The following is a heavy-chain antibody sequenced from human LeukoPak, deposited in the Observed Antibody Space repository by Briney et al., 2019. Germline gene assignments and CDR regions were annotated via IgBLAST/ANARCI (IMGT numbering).Heavy chain of an antibody. J-gene: IGHJ6*03. V-gene: IGHV3-20*04. CDR1: GFTFDDYA. Sequence: PGGSLRLSCAASGFTFDDYAMSWVRQPPGKGLEWVSGINWSGGSTGYADSVKGRFTIPRDNAKNSLYLQMNSLSAEDTALYYCARVYCSSTNCYFYYMDVWGKGTTVTVSS. D-gene: IGHD2-2*01. CDR2: INWSGGST. CDR3: ARVYCSSTNCYFYYMDV.